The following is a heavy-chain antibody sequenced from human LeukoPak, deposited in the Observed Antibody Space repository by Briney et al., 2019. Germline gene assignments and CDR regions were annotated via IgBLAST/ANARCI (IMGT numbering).Heavy chain of an antibody. CDR1: GFTFSTYD. CDR2: ITSTSNHI. CDR3: ARGVTSWYKDPFGD. V-gene: IGHV3-21*01. J-gene: IGHJ4*02. Sequence: GGSLRLSCVASGFTFSTYDMNWVRQAPGKGLEWVSAITSTSNHINYADSVKGRFTISRDSANNSLYLQMNSLRAEDTAVYYCARGVTSWYKDPFGDWGQGTLVTVSS. D-gene: IGHD1-1*01.